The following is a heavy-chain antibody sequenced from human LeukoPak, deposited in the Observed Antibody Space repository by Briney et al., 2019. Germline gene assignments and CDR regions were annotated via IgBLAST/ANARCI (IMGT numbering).Heavy chain of an antibody. CDR2: INPNRGGT. J-gene: IGHJ4*02. D-gene: IGHD3-22*01. Sequence: ASVKVSCKASGYTFTGYYMHWVRQAPGQGLEWMGWINPNRGGTNYAQKFQGRVTMTRDTSISTAYMELNRLRSDDTAVYYCATDPRQHYYDSSGSYFDYWGQGTLVTVSS. V-gene: IGHV1-2*02. CDR3: ATDPRQHYYDSSGSYFDY. CDR1: GYTFTGYY.